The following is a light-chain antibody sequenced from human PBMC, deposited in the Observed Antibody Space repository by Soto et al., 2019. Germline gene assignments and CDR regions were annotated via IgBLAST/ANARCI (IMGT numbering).Light chain of an antibody. V-gene: IGLV2-8*01. J-gene: IGLJ1*01. CDR1: SSDISDNKY. CDR3: NSYVGSNNYV. Sequence: QSGLTQPPCASRTPGQSVTISCTGTSSDISDNKYVSLFQQHPGKAPKVLIYEVNKRASGVPDRFSGSKSGNTASLTVSGLRADDEADYYCNSYVGSNNYVFGTGTKVTVL. CDR2: EVN.